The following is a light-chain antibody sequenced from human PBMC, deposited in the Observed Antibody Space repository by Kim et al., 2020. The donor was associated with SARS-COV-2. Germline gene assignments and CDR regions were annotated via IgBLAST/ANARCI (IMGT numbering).Light chain of an antibody. J-gene: IGKJ4*01. CDR3: QQRSNWPPALS. Sequence: PGERAPLSCRASQSVGTSLAWYQQRPGQPPRLLIYDTFNRATGIPDRFSGSGSGTDFTLTISSLESEDFAVYYCQQRSNWPPALSFGGGTKVDIK. CDR1: QSVGTS. V-gene: IGKV3-11*01. CDR2: DTF.